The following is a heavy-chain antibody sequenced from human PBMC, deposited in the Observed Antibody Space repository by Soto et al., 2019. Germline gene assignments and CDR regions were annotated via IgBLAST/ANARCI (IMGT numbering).Heavy chain of an antibody. J-gene: IGHJ4*02. CDR3: ARGRGWCDY. CDR1: GFPVSGSY. V-gene: IGHV3-53*01. CDR2: FDNTGST. D-gene: IGHD6-19*01. Sequence: EAQLVQSGGGFIQPGGSLRLSCAASGFPVSGSYLSWVRQAPGEGLEWVSSFDNTGSTYYADSVKGRFTISRDDSENTLYLQMTGLRDDDTAVYYCARGRGWCDYWGQGTLVTVSS.